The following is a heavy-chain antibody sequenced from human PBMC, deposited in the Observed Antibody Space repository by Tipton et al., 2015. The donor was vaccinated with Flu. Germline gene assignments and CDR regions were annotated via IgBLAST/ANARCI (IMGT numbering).Heavy chain of an antibody. CDR3: ARGLDGSGSYQWRYFDY. CDR2: INHSGST. D-gene: IGHD3-10*01. CDR1: GASFGSGYY. Sequence: TLSLTCSVSGASFGSGYYWNWIRQPPGKGLEWIGEINHSGSTNYNPSLKSRVTISVDTSKNQFSLKLSFVTAADPAVYYCARGLDGSGSYQWRYFDYWGQGTLVTVSS. V-gene: IGHV4-34*01. J-gene: IGHJ4*02.